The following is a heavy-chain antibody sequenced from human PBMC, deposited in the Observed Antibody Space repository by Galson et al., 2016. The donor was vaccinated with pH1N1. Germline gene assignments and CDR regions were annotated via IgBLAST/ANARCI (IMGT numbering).Heavy chain of an antibody. J-gene: IGHJ4*02. CDR1: GFTFTTYW. V-gene: IGHV3-7*01. CDR3: ARAPFGVHSF. CDR2: INQDGSKK. Sequence: SLRLSCAASGFTFTTYWMNWVRQAPGKGLEWVANINQDGSKKYYVDSVKGRFTVSRDNAKNSLYLQMNSLRAEDTALCYCARAPFGVHSFWGQGTLVTVSS. D-gene: IGHD3-3*01.